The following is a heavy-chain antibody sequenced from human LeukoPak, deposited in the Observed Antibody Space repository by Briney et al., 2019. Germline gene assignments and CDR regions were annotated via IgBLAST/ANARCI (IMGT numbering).Heavy chain of an antibody. J-gene: IGHJ6*02. D-gene: IGHD3-22*01. CDR3: VRDRENYYDSSGSLGSVYGMDV. CDR1: GFTFRNYV. CDR2: TSSDLNVK. Sequence: GGSLRLSCAASGFTFRNYVIHWVRQAPGKGLEWVAVTSSDLNVKLYADSVKGRFTISRDNSKNTLYLQMNSLRTEDTSVYYCVRDRENYYDSSGSLGSVYGMDVWGQGTTVTVSS. V-gene: IGHV3-30-3*01.